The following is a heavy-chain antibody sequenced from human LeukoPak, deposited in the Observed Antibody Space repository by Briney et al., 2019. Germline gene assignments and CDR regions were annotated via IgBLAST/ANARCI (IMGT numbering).Heavy chain of an antibody. J-gene: IGHJ4*02. CDR1: GFTFSNYA. CDR3: EKVHFDSKDYFDY. CDR2: ISGDGTTT. V-gene: IGHV3-43*02. Sequence: GGSLRLSCGASGFTFSNYAMNWVRQAPGKGLEWVSLISGDGTTTYYADSVKGRFTISRDNSKNSLYLQMNSMRTEDTALYYCEKVHFDSKDYFDYWGQETLVTVSS. D-gene: IGHD3-9*01.